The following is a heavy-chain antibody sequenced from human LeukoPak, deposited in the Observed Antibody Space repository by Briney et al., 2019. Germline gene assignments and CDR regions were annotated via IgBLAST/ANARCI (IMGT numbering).Heavy chain of an antibody. D-gene: IGHD4-23*01. V-gene: IGHV3-9*01. CDR1: GFTFDDYA. CDR2: ISWNSGSI. Sequence: GRSLRLSCAASGFTFDDYAMHWVRQAPGKGLEWVSGISWNSGSIGYADSVKGRFTISRDNAKNSLYLQMNSLRAEDTALHYCAKALTVVTPLDYWGQGTLVTVSS. CDR3: AKALTVVTPLDY. J-gene: IGHJ4*02.